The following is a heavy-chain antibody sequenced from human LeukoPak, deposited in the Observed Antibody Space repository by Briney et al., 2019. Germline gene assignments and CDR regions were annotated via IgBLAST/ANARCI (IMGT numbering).Heavy chain of an antibody. V-gene: IGHV3-23*01. J-gene: IGHJ4*02. CDR1: GFIFSNYA. D-gene: IGHD2-15*01. CDR2: ISDSGVDT. CDR3: AKRGGSYYSDY. Sequence: GGSLRLSCAASGFIFSNYAMSWVRQAPGQGLEWVSSISDSGVDTYYGDSVKGRFTISRDNSKNTLYLQINSRRAEDTAVYYCAKRGGSYYSDYWGQGSLVTVSS.